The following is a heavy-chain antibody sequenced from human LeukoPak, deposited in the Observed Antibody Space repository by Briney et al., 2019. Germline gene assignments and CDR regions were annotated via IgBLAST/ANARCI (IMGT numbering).Heavy chain of an antibody. CDR1: GASISSYY. V-gene: IGHV4-59*06. J-gene: IGHJ4*02. Sequence: PSETLSLTCTVSGASISSYYWSWIRQHPGKGLEWIGDIYHSGSTYYNPSLKSRVTISVDTSKNHFSLKLSSVTAADTAVYFCARAEDYGSGSYFDYWGQGTLVTVSS. CDR2: IYHSGST. D-gene: IGHD3-10*01. CDR3: ARAEDYGSGSYFDY.